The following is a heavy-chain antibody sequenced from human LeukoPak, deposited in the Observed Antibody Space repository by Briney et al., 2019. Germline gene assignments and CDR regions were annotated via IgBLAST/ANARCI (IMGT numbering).Heavy chain of an antibody. D-gene: IGHD2-2*01. CDR2: INPKSGGT. V-gene: IGHV1-2*02. CDR1: GYTFTGYS. J-gene: IGHJ6*03. Sequence: GASVTLSCTASGYTFTGYSMHWVRQAPGHGLEWLGWINPKSGGTNYAQKLQGRVTMTRDTSISTAYMELSRLRSDDTAVYYCARVEDCSSTSCQYYYYMDVWGKGTTVTVSS. CDR3: ARVEDCSSTSCQYYYYMDV.